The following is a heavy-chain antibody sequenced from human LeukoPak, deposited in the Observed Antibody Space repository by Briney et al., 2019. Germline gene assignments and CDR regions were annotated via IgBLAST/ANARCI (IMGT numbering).Heavy chain of an antibody. CDR1: GFTFDDYG. V-gene: IGHV3-20*04. J-gene: IGHJ6*03. Sequence: GGSLRLSCAASGFTFDDYGMSWVRQAPGKGLEWVSGINWNGGSTGYADSVKGRFTISRDNAKNSLYLQMNSLRAEDTALYYCARDRTYYDFWSGYYWAAYYMDVWGKGTTVTVSS. CDR2: INWNGGST. D-gene: IGHD3-3*01. CDR3: ARDRTYYDFWSGYYWAAYYMDV.